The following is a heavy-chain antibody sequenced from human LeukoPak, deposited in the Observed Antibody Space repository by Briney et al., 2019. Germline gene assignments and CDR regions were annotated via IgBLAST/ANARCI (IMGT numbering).Heavy chain of an antibody. CDR3: ARSDGYGLVGI. D-gene: IGHD3-10*01. CDR1: GGSISSYY. CDR2: IYYSGST. Sequence: PSETLSLTCTVSGGSISSYYWSWIRQPPGKGLEWIGYIYYSGSTNYNPSLKSRVTISVDTSKNQFSLKLSSVTAADTAVYYCARSDGYGLVGIWGQGTLVTVSS. V-gene: IGHV4-59*12. J-gene: IGHJ4*02.